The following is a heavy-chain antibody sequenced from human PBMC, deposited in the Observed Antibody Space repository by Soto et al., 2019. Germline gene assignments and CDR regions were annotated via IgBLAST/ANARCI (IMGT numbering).Heavy chain of an antibody. CDR1: GGSLSSYY. CDR3: ARLLSGSYLQFDY. V-gene: IGHV4-59*01. J-gene: IGHJ4*02. D-gene: IGHD1-26*01. CDR2: IFYSGST. Sequence: SETLSLTCAVYGGSLSSYYWSWIRQPPGKGLEWIGYIFYSGSTNYNPSLKSRVNISIDTSKNQFSLKLSSVTAADTAVYYCARLLSGSYLQFDYWGQGTLVTVSS.